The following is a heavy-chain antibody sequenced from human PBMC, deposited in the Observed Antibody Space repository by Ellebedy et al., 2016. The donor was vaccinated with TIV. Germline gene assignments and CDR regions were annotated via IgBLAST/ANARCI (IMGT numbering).Heavy chain of an antibody. D-gene: IGHD3-3*01. CDR3: ARVPVFGVGPNDY. CDR2: INPNSGGT. Sequence: ASVKVSCKASGYTFTGYYMHWVRQAPGQGLEWMGWINPNSGGTNYAQKFQGRVTMTRDTSISTAYMELRSLRSDDTAVYYCARVPVFGVGPNDYWGQGTLVTVSS. CDR1: GYTFTGYY. J-gene: IGHJ4*02. V-gene: IGHV1-2*02.